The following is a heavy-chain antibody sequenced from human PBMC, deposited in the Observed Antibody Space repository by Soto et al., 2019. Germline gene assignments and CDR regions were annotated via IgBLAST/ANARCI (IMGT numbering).Heavy chain of an antibody. Sequence: EVQLLESGGGLVKPGGSLRLSCTASGFTFSRHTMNWVRQAPGKGLEWVSSISLSSTYIYYADSVKGRFTISRDNAKNSVFLQMNSLRAEDTAVYYCARVDYASGSYQDYWGQGTLVTVSA. D-gene: IGHD3-10*01. V-gene: IGHV3-21*01. CDR3: ARVDYASGSYQDY. J-gene: IGHJ4*02. CDR2: ISLSSTYI. CDR1: GFTFSRHT.